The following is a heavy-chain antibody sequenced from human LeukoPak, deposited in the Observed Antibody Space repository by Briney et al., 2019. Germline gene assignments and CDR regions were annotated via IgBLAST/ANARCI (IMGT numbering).Heavy chain of an antibody. J-gene: IGHJ4*02. Sequence: GASVKVSCTASGGTFSSYAISWVRQAPGQGLEWMGGIIPIFGTANYAQKFQGRVTMTEDTSTDTAYMELSSLRSEDTAVYYCAILNDVPTQTYFDYWGQGTLVTVSS. D-gene: IGHD1-1*01. CDR3: AILNDVPTQTYFDY. V-gene: IGHV1-69*06. CDR2: IIPIFGTA. CDR1: GGTFSSYA.